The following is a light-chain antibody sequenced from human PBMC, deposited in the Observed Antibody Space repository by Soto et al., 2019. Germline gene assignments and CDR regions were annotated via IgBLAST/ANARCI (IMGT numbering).Light chain of an antibody. CDR1: TNDIGGFNA. CDR3: FSYTRSSTRV. CDR2: EVT. V-gene: IGLV2-14*01. Sequence: QSALTQPASVSGSPGQSITISCTGTTNDIGGFNAVSWYRRHSGTAPRLLIYEVTNRPSGVSDRFSGSKSGITASLTISGLQADDEADYFCFSYTRSSTRVFGGGTKVTVL. J-gene: IGLJ3*02.